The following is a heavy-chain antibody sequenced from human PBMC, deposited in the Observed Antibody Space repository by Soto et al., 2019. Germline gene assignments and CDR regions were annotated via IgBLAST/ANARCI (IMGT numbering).Heavy chain of an antibody. CDR3: AREGGERVADFDY. CDR1: GFTFSSYA. Sequence: GGSLRLSCAASGFTFSSYAMHWVRQAPGKGLEWVAVISYDGSNKYYADSVKGRFTISRDNSKNTLYLQMNSLRAEDTAVYYCAREGGERVADFDYWGQGTLVTVSS. CDR2: ISYDGSNK. J-gene: IGHJ4*02. D-gene: IGHD2-15*01. V-gene: IGHV3-30-3*01.